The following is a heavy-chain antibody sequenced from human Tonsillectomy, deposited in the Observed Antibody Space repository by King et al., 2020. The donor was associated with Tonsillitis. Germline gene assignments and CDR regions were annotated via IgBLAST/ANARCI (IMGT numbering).Heavy chain of an antibody. CDR2: IYYSGST. Sequence: LQLQESGPGLVKPSETLSLTCTVSGGSISSYYWSWIRQPPGKGLEWIGYIYYSGSTNYTPSLNIRVTISVTTSNNQFSLKLSSVTAADTAVYYCARDKYNWNSNYYYYYMDVWGKGTTVTVSS. J-gene: IGHJ6*03. D-gene: IGHD1-7*01. V-gene: IGHV4-59*12. CDR3: ARDKYNWNSNYYYYYMDV. CDR1: GGSISSYY.